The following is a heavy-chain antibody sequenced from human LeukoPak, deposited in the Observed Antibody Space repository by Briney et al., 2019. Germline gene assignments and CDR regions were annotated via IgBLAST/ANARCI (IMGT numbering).Heavy chain of an antibody. CDR1: GFTFSSYS. D-gene: IGHD3-3*01. Sequence: GGSLRLSCAASGFTFSSYSMNWVRQAPGKGLEWVSSISSSSSSYIYYADSVKGRFTISRDNAKNSLYLQMNSLRAEDTAVYYCARDTRDYYMDVWGKGTTVTVSS. CDR2: ISSSSSSYI. CDR3: ARDTRDYYMDV. J-gene: IGHJ6*03. V-gene: IGHV3-21*01.